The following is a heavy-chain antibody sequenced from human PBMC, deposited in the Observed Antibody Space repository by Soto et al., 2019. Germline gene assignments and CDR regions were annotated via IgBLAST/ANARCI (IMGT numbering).Heavy chain of an antibody. CDR3: ARGVCNSYDSSGYARAFDI. D-gene: IGHD3-22*01. J-gene: IGHJ3*02. CDR1: GGTFSSYA. V-gene: IGHV1-69*01. CDR2: IIPIFGTA. Sequence: QVQLVQSGAEVKKPGSSVKFSCKASGGTFSSYAISWVRQAPGQGLEWMGGIIPIFGTANYAQKFQGRVTITADESTSTAYMELSSLRSEDTAVYYCARGVCNSYDSSGYARAFDIWGQGTMVTVSS.